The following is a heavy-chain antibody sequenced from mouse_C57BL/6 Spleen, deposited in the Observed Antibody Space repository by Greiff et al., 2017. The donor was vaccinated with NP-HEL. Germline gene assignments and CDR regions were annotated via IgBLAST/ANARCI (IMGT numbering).Heavy chain of an antibody. Sequence: VQLQESGAELMKPGASVKLSCKATGYTFTGYWIEWVKQRPGHGLEWIGEILPGSGSTNYNEKFKGKATFTADTYSNPAYMQLSSLTTEDSAIYYCARRPTIVTTREFAYWGQGTLVTVSA. D-gene: IGHD2-5*01. CDR2: ILPGSGST. J-gene: IGHJ3*01. CDR1: GYTFTGYW. V-gene: IGHV1-9*01. CDR3: ARRPTIVTTREFAY.